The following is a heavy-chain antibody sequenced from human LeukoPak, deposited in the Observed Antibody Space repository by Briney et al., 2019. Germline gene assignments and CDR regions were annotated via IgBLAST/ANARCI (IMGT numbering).Heavy chain of an antibody. V-gene: IGHV4-61*02. CDR2: INTSGST. CDR3: ARGHDYGDSGLTSRYDY. CDR1: GGSISSGSYY. D-gene: IGHD4-17*01. Sequence: PSQTLSLTCTVSGGSISSGSYYWSWIRQPAGKGLEWIGRINTSGSTNYNPSLKSRVTISVDTSKNQFSLKLSSVTAADTAVYYCARGHDYGDSGLTSRYDYWGQGTLVTVSS. J-gene: IGHJ4*02.